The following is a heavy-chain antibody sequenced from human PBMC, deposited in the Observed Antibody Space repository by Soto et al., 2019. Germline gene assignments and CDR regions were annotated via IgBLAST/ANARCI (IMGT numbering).Heavy chain of an antibody. CDR3: AHRPRTGSGYFYFED. D-gene: IGHD5-12*01. CDR2: IYWNGDK. Sequence: QITLKESGPALVKSTQTLTLTCSLSGFSISTSGEAVGWIRQPRGKALEWLALIYWNGDKRYSPSLESRLTITKDTSKNQVVLLMTNLDPADTATYYCAHRPRTGSGYFYFEDWGQGSLVSVS. CDR1: GFSISTSGEA. J-gene: IGHJ4*02. V-gene: IGHV2-5*01.